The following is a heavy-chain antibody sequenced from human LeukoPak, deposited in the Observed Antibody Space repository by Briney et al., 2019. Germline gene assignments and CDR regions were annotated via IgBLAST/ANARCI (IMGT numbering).Heavy chain of an antibody. J-gene: IGHJ3*02. CDR1: GFTVSNNE. V-gene: IGHV3-30-3*01. D-gene: IGHD6-19*01. Sequence: GGSLRLSCAASGFTVSNNEMSWVRQAPGKGLEWVAVISYDGSNKYYADSVKGRFTISRDNSKNTLYLQMNSLRAEDTAVYYCAREGIAVAGDAFDIWGQGTMVTVSS. CDR3: AREGIAVAGDAFDI. CDR2: ISYDGSNK.